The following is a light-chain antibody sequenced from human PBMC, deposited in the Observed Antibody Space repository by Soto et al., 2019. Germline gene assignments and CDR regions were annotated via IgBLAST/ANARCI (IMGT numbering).Light chain of an antibody. CDR2: WAS. CDR3: QQYYSTLCT. CDR1: QSVLYSSNNKNY. J-gene: IGKJ2*02. Sequence: EIVMTQSPDSLAVSLGERATINCKSSQSVLYSSNNKNYLAWYQQKPGQPPKLLINWASTRESGVPDRFSGSGSGTDFTLTISSLQAEDVAVYYCQQYYSTLCTFGQGTKLEIK. V-gene: IGKV4-1*01.